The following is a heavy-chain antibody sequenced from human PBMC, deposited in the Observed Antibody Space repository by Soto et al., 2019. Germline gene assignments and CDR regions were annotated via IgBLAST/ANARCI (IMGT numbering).Heavy chain of an antibody. CDR3: AASSGWIDY. CDR1: GYTFTSYE. J-gene: IGHJ4*02. Sequence: QVQLVQSGAEVKRPGASVKVSCKASGYTFTSYEISWVRQATGQELEWMGWMNFNSGNIGYAQKFQGRVTMTRNTSISTAYMELSSLRSEDTAVYYCAASSGWIDYWGQGPLVTVSS. D-gene: IGHD6-19*01. CDR2: MNFNSGNI. V-gene: IGHV1-8*01.